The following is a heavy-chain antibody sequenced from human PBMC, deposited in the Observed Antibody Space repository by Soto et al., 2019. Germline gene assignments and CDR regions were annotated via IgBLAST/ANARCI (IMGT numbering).Heavy chain of an antibody. Sequence: PSETLSLTCTVSGGSISSGGYYWSWIRQHPGKGLEWIGYIYYSGSTYYNPSLKSRVTISVDTSKNQFSLKLSSVTAADTAVYYCARGVITGTTRALQNKYYYYGMDVWGQGTTVTVSS. J-gene: IGHJ6*02. CDR3: ARGVITGTTRALQNKYYYYGMDV. D-gene: IGHD1-7*01. CDR2: IYYSGST. V-gene: IGHV4-31*03. CDR1: GGSISSGGYY.